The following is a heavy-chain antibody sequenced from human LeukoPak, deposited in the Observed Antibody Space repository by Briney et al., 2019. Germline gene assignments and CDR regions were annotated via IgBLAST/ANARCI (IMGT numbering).Heavy chain of an antibody. J-gene: IGHJ4*02. V-gene: IGHV3-11*01. CDR1: GFTFSDYY. D-gene: IGHD1-14*01. CDR2: ISSSGSTI. Sequence: KPGGSLRLSCAASGFTFSDYYMSWIRQAPGKGLEWVSYISSSGSTIYYADSGKGRFTISRDNAKNSLYLQMNSLRAEDTAVNYCARGRPAGGQYFFNYWGQGTLVTVSS. CDR3: ARGRPAGGQYFFNY.